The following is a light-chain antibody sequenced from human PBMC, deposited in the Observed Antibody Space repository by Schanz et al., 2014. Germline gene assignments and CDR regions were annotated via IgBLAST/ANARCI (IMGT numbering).Light chain of an antibody. Sequence: QSALTQPASVSGSPGQSITISCTGTTSDVGGYNYVSWYQQHPGKAPKLMIYEVSKRPSGVPDRFSGSKSGNTASLTVSGLQAEDEADYYCSSYAGSNNLVVFGGGTKVTV. V-gene: IGLV2-8*01. CDR2: EVS. J-gene: IGLJ2*01. CDR3: SSYAGSNNLVV. CDR1: TSDVGGYNY.